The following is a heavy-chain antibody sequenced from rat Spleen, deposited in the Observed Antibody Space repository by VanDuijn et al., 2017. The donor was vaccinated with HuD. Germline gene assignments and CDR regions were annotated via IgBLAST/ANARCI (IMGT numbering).Heavy chain of an antibody. CDR1: GLSLTSHG. J-gene: IGHJ3*01. CDR3: ARYGFTY. Sequence: QVQLKESGPDLVQPSQTLSLTCTVSGLSLTSHGVSWVRQPPGKGREWIAAISSGGSTYYNSVLKSRLSTSRDTSKSQVFLKMNSLQTEDTAMYLCARYGFTYWGQGTLVSVSS. CDR2: ISSGGST. V-gene: IGHV2S8*01.